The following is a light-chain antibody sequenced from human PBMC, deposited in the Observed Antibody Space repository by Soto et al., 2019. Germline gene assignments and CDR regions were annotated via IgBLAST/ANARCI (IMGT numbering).Light chain of an antibody. CDR3: QQFGDSPMYT. V-gene: IGKV3-20*01. CDR1: QTVNNNY. CDR2: NAT. J-gene: IGKJ2*01. Sequence: VLTQSPGTLSLSPGERATLSCRASQTVNNNYLAWYVQRPGQAPRLLIYNATVRAAGAPGRFSGSGSGTDFTLSISTPEPEDSAVYYCQQFGDSPMYTFGQGTKLEIK.